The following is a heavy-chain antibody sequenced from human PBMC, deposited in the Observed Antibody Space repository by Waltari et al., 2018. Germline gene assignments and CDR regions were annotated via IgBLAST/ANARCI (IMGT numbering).Heavy chain of an antibody. D-gene: IGHD6-13*01. V-gene: IGHV3-30*01. J-gene: IGHJ6*02. CDR3: ARSCVAAAGYYYGMDV. CDR1: GFTFSSYA. CDR2: ISYDGSNK. Sequence: QVQLVESGGGVVQPGRSLRLSCAASGFTFSSYAMHWVRQAPGKGLEWVSVISYDGSNKYYADSVKGRFTISRDNSKNTLYLQMNSLRAEDTAVYYCARSCVAAAGYYYGMDVWGQGTTVTVSS.